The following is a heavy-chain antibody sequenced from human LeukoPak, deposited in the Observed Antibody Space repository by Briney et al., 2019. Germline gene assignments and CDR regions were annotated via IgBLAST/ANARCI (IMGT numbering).Heavy chain of an antibody. V-gene: IGHV4-61*02. CDR2: IYTSGST. CDR3: ARAALSYYYYMDV. CDR1: GGSISSGSYY. J-gene: IGHJ6*03. D-gene: IGHD6-13*01. Sequence: SQTLSLTCTVSGGSISSGSYYWSWIRQPAGKGLEWIGRIYTSGSTNYNPSLKSRVTISVDTSKNRFSLKLSSVTAADTAVYYCARAALSYYYYMDVWGKGTTVTVSS.